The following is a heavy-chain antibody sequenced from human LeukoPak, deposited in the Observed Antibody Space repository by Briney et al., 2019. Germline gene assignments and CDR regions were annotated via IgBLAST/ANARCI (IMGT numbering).Heavy chain of an antibody. CDR1: GGSISSGSYY. CDR3: ARPRGYSYAWGYFDY. CDR2: IYTSGST. Sequence: SQTLSLTCTVSGGSISSGSYYWSWIRQPAGKGLEWIGRIYTSGSTNYNPSLKSRVTISVDTSKNQFSLKLSSVTAADTAVYYCARPRGYSYAWGYFDYWGQGTLVTVSS. V-gene: IGHV4-61*02. J-gene: IGHJ4*02. D-gene: IGHD5-18*01.